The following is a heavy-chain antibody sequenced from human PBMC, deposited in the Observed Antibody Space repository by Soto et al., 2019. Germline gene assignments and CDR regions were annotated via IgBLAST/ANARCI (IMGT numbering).Heavy chain of an antibody. Sequence: LSLTCSVSGGSMSSYYWYWLRQPPGKGLECIGYIYYSGYTNYSPSLKSRVTMSVDTSKNHFSLKLSSVTAANTAVYYCARGDHFDSSGPFDPWGQGTLVTVSS. CDR3: ARGDHFDSSGPFDP. V-gene: IGHV4-59*01. CDR2: IYYSGYT. CDR1: GGSMSSYY. D-gene: IGHD3-22*01. J-gene: IGHJ5*02.